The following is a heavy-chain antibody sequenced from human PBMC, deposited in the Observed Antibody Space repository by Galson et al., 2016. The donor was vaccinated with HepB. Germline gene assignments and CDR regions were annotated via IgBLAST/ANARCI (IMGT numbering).Heavy chain of an antibody. V-gene: IGHV1-69*13. CDR2: IIPIFGTE. Sequence: SVKVSCKASGGSFSTYTVNWVQQAPGQGLEWMGMIIPIFGTESYAQKLQGRVTITADESTNTAYMELNSMRFEDTAVYYCARDRGNSPFDYWGQGILVTVSS. CDR3: ARDRGNSPFDY. J-gene: IGHJ4*02. D-gene: IGHD4-23*01. CDR1: GGSFSTYT.